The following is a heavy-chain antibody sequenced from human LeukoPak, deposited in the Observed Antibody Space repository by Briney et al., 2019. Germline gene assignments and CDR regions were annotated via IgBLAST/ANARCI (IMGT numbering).Heavy chain of an antibody. CDR1: GGTFSSYA. V-gene: IGHV1-69*05. D-gene: IGHD4-17*01. J-gene: IGHJ1*01. Sequence: SVKVCCKASGGTFSSYAISWVRQAPGQGLEWMGRIIPIFGTANYAQKFQGRVTITTDESTSTAYMELSSLRSEDTAVYYCASPLTTVTTGYFQHWGQGTLVTVSS. CDR3: ASPLTTVTTGYFQH. CDR2: IIPIFGTA.